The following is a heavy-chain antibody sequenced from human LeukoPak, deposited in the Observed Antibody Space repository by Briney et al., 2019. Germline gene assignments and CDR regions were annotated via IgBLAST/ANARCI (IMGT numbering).Heavy chain of an antibody. Sequence: GGSLRLSCAASGFTFSSYEMNWVRQAPGKGLEWISYISSSGRTIYYADSVKGRFTISRDNAKNSLYLQMNSLRAEDTAVYYCARGSGWIGYFDLWGRGTLVTVSS. V-gene: IGHV3-48*03. D-gene: IGHD6-19*01. CDR2: ISSSGRTI. CDR1: GFTFSSYE. J-gene: IGHJ2*01. CDR3: ARGSGWIGYFDL.